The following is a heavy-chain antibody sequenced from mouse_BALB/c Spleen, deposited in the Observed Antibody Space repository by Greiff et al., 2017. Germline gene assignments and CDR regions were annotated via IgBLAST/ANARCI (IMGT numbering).Heavy chain of an antibody. D-gene: IGHD1-1*01. CDR1: GFNIKDTY. V-gene: IGHV14-3*02. CDR3: AREDYYGSSYSFDY. CDR2: IDPANGNT. J-gene: IGHJ2*01. Sequence: VQLQQSGAELVKPGASVKLSCTASGFNIKDTYMHWVKQRPEQGLEWIGRIDPANGNTKYDPKFQGKATITADTSSNTAYLQLSSLTSEDTAVYYCAREDYYGSSYSFDYWGQGTTLTVSS.